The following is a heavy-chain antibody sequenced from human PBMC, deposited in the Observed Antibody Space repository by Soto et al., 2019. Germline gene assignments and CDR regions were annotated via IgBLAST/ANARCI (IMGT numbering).Heavy chain of an antibody. CDR1: GGSISSSNYY. D-gene: IGHD3-22*01. J-gene: IGHJ4*02. CDR2: IYYTGGP. Sequence: SETLSLTCTVSGGSISSSNYYWGWIRQPPGKGLEWIASIYYTGGPYNNPSLRSRVTMSVDTSQNQFSLKLTSVTAADTAVYYCARLLHDSSGYYYFDYWGQGTLVTVSS. CDR3: ARLLHDSSGYYYFDY. V-gene: IGHV4-39*01.